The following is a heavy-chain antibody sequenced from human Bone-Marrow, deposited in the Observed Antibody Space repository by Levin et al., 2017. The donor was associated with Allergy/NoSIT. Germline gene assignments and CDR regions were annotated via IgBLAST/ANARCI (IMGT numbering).Heavy chain of an antibody. CDR1: GDRVSSNTAA. Sequence: SPTLSLTCAISGDRVSSNTAAWHWIRQSPSRGLEWLGRTYYRSKWYYDYAVSVTSQISINPDTSKNQFSLRLNSVTPEDTAVYYCARAENYGVLFDYWGQVTPVTVS. V-gene: IGHV6-1*01. D-gene: IGHD4-17*01. CDR2: TYYRSKWYY. CDR3: ARAENYGVLFDY. J-gene: IGHJ4*02.